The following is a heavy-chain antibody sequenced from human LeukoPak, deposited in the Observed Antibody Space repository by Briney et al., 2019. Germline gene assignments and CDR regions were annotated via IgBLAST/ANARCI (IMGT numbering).Heavy chain of an antibody. V-gene: IGHV3-9*01. D-gene: IGHD6-13*01. Sequence: GRSLRLSCAASGFTFDDYAMHWVRQTPGKGLEWVSHISWNSVTIEYADSVKGRFTISRDNAKNSLYLQMNSLRAEDTALYYCVKEVGAAVGRSSFDYWGQGTLVTVSS. CDR2: ISWNSVTI. CDR1: GFTFDDYA. CDR3: VKEVGAAVGRSSFDY. J-gene: IGHJ4*02.